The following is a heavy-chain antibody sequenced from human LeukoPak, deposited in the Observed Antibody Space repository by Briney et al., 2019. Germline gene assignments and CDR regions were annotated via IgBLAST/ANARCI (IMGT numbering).Heavy chain of an antibody. D-gene: IGHD1-26*01. Sequence: PGGSLRLSCAASGFTFSDHYMSWIRQAPGKGLECVSYISSGGSTTYYTDSVKGRFTISRDNGKNALYLQMNSLRAEDTAVYYCAKDGSYYPDYWGQGTLVTVSS. V-gene: IGHV3-11*01. CDR3: AKDGSYYPDY. CDR2: ISSGGSTT. J-gene: IGHJ4*02. CDR1: GFTFSDHY.